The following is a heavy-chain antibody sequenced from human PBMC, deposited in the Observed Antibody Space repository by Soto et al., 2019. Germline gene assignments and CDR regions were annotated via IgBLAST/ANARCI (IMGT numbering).Heavy chain of an antibody. J-gene: IGHJ4*02. Sequence: QVQLVESGGGVVQPGRSLRLSCAASGFTFSNYGMHWVRQAPGKGLEWVAVIAYDGSNKYYADSVKGRFTISRDNSKNTLYLQMNSLRAEDTAEYFCAKDEGYRDYRYYFDYWGQGTLVTVSA. V-gene: IGHV3-30*18. CDR3: AKDEGYRDYRYYFDY. CDR2: IAYDGSNK. D-gene: IGHD4-17*01. CDR1: GFTFSNYG.